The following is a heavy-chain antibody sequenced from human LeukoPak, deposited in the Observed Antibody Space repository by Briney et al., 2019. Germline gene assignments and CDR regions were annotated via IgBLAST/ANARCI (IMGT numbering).Heavy chain of an antibody. J-gene: IGHJ4*02. CDR1: GGTFSSYA. Sequence: SVKVSCKASGGTFSSYAISWVRQAPGQGLEWMGGIIPIFGTANYAQKFQGRVTITADESTSTAYMELSSLRSDDTAVYYCARSGLRGDYSFDYWGQGTLVTVSS. V-gene: IGHV1-69*13. CDR3: ARSGLRGDYSFDY. D-gene: IGHD4-17*01. CDR2: IIPIFGTA.